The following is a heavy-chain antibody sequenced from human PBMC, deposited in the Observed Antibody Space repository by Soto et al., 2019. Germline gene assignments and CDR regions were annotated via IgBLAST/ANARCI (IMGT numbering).Heavy chain of an antibody. CDR1: GYTFTSYG. J-gene: IGHJ4*02. Sequence: QVQLVQSGAEVKKPGASVKVSCKASGYTFTSYGISWVRQAPGQGLEWMGWISAYNGNTNYAQKLQGRVTMTTDTSTSPAYMEVRSLRADDTAVYYGARQDGIAAAGMNPDYLDYWGQGTLVTVSS. V-gene: IGHV1-18*01. D-gene: IGHD6-13*01. CDR3: ARQDGIAAAGMNPDYLDY. CDR2: ISAYNGNT.